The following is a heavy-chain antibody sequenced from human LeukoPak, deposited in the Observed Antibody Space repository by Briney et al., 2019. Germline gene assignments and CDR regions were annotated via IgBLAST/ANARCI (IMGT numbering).Heavy chain of an antibody. CDR3: ARAARVATVVIY. D-gene: IGHD4-23*01. V-gene: IGHV1-2*02. CDR2: INPNSGGT. CDR1: GYTFTGYY. Sequence: ASVKVSCKASGYTFTGYYMHWVRQAPGQGLEWMGWINPNSGGTNYAQKFQGRVTMTRVTSISTAYMELSRLRSDDTAVYYCARAARVATVVIYWGQGTLVTVSS. J-gene: IGHJ4*02.